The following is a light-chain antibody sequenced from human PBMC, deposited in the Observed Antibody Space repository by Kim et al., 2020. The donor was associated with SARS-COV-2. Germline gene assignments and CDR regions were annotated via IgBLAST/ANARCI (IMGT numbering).Light chain of an antibody. CDR1: QNINNY. CDR2: AAS. J-gene: IGKJ4*01. Sequence: SASVGDRVTITCRASQNINNYLNWYQHNLGKAPKLLIYAASTLESGVPSRFRGSTSGTDFTLTISDLQPEDFATYYCQQSNTTPLTFGGGTKLEI. V-gene: IGKV1-39*01. CDR3: QQSNTTPLT.